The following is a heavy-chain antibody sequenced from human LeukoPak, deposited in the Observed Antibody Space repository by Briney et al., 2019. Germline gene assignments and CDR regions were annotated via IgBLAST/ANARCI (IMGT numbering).Heavy chain of an antibody. J-gene: IGHJ4*02. CDR2: INYSGST. CDR3: ARDSRWLQSFYFDY. V-gene: IGHV4-39*02. CDR1: GGSISSSSYY. D-gene: IGHD5-24*01. Sequence: PETLSLTCTVPGGSISSSSYYSGCIRHPPRKWLEWIGSINYSGSTYYNPSLKSRVTISVETSKNQFSLKLSSVTAADTAVYYCARDSRWLQSFYFDYWGQGTLVTVSS.